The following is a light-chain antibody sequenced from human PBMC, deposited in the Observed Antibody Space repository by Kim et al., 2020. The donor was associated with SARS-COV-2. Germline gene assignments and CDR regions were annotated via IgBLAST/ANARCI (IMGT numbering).Light chain of an antibody. CDR1: QSVSSNS. J-gene: IGKJ2*01. Sequence: EIVMTQSPATLSVSPGERATPSCRASQSVSSNSLVWYQQKPGQAPRLLISGASSRATGIPDRFSGSGSGADFTLTISRLEPDDFAVYYCQQYSSSPFIFGQGTKLEI. V-gene: IGKV3-20*01. CDR3: QQYSSSPFI. CDR2: GAS.